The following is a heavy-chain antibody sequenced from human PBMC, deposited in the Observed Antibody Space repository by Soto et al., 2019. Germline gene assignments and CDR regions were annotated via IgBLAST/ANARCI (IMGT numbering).Heavy chain of an antibody. J-gene: IGHJ4*02. CDR1: GGSISGYY. CDR3: ARRYGYYFDY. CDR2: IYSGNT. D-gene: IGHD4-17*01. V-gene: IGHV4-59*08. Sequence: PSETLSLTCTISGGSISGYYWTWIRQSPGKGLEYIGYIYSGNTNYNPSLNSRVTISVDTSKNQFSLKLSSVTAADTAVYYCARRYGYYFDYWGQGTLVTVSS.